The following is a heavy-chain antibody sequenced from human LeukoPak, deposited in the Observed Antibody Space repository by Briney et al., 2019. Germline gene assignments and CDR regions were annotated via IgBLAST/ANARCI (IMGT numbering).Heavy chain of an antibody. CDR2: IRYDGSKK. D-gene: IGHD3-22*01. CDR3: VKGIDYYDSSGYYY. V-gene: IGHV3-30*02. CDR1: GFTFRNYG. J-gene: IGHJ4*02. Sequence: GGSLRLSCATSGFTFRNYGMHWVRQAPGKGLEWVVFIRYDGSKKYYTDSVKGRFIISRDNSKNTLSLQMNSLRPEDTAGYYCVKGIDYYDSSGYYYWGQGTLVTVSS.